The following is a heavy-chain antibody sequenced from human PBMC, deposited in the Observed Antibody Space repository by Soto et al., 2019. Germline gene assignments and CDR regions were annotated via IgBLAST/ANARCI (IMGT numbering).Heavy chain of an antibody. Sequence: EVQLLESGGGLVQPGGSLRLSCAASGFTFSSYAMWWVRQAPGKGLECVSAISGGGETTYYADSVKGRFTISRDNSKNTLYLPMNSLRAEDTAVYYCAFNSGSGSYYFDYWGQGTLVIVSS. CDR3: AFNSGSGSYYFDY. CDR1: GFTFSSYA. D-gene: IGHD3-10*01. V-gene: IGHV3-23*01. CDR2: ISGGGETT. J-gene: IGHJ4*02.